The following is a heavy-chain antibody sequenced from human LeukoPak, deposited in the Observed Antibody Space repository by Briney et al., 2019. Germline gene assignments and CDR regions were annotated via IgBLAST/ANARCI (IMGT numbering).Heavy chain of an antibody. Sequence: SETLSLTCTVSGGSISSSTYYWGWIRQPPGKGLEWIGSIHYSGSTYYNPSLKSRVTISVDTSRNLFSLKLSSVTAADTAAYYCARRGIALTGSWNWNFDLWGRGTLVTVSS. CDR1: GGSISSSTYY. V-gene: IGHV4-39*01. CDR2: IHYSGST. D-gene: IGHD6-19*01. CDR3: ARRGIALTGSWNWNFDL. J-gene: IGHJ2*01.